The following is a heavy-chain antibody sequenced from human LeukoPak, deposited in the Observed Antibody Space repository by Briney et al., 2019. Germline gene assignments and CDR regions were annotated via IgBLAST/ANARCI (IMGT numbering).Heavy chain of an antibody. CDR2: IYTSGST. Sequence: SETLSLTCTVSGGSISSGSYSWSWIRQPAGKGLEWIGRIYTSGSTNYNPSLKSRLTISVDTSKNQFSLQLNSVTPEDTAVYYCARGVSSGWYRRPYDWFDPWGQGTLVTVSS. CDR3: ARGVSSGWYRRPYDWFDP. V-gene: IGHV4-61*02. D-gene: IGHD6-19*01. J-gene: IGHJ5*02. CDR1: GGSISSGSYS.